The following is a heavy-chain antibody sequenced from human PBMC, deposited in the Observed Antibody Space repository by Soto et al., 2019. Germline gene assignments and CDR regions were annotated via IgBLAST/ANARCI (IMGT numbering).Heavy chain of an antibody. CDR3: ARGRGSWSRSNGMDV. CDR2: ISYDGSNK. V-gene: IGHV3-30-3*01. Sequence: CVAVISYDGSNKYYADSVKGRFTISRDNSKNTLYLQMNSLRAEDTAVYYCARGRGSWSRSNGMDVWGQGTTVTVSS. J-gene: IGHJ6*02. D-gene: IGHD6-13*01.